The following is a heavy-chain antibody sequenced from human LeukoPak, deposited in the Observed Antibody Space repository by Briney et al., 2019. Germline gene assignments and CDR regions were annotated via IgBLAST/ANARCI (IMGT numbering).Heavy chain of an antibody. D-gene: IGHD2-15*01. V-gene: IGHV4-38-2*02. CDR1: GYSISSGYY. Sequence: PSETLSLTCTVSGYSISSGYYWGWIRQPPGKGLEWIGSIYHSGSTYYNPSLKSRVTISVDTSKNQFSLKLSSVTAADTAVYYCARGGGYCSGGSCYQLHYWGQGTLVTVSS. J-gene: IGHJ4*02. CDR2: IYHSGST. CDR3: ARGGGYCSGGSCYQLHY.